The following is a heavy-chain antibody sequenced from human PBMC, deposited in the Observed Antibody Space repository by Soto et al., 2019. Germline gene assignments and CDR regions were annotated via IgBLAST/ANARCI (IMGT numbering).Heavy chain of an antibody. Sequence: SVKVSCKASGGTFNSYIFSWVRQAPGQGLEWMGGIIPIFDTANYAQKFQGRVTITADESTSTAYMELSSLRSEDTAVYYCATDAGDSSGLYETFHYWGQGTLVTVSS. J-gene: IGHJ4*02. CDR1: GGTFNSYI. V-gene: IGHV1-69*13. D-gene: IGHD6-19*01. CDR3: ATDAGDSSGLYETFHY. CDR2: IIPIFDTA.